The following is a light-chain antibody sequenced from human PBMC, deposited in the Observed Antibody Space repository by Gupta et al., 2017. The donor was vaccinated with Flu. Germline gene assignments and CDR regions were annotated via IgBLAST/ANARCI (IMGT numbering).Light chain of an antibody. CDR3: LQYKNYPRT. V-gene: IGKV1-17*02. CDR1: QGILYD. CDR2: GAL. Sequence: GDTVTITCRASQGILYDLAWFQQKPGKAPKRLIYGALSLQSDFPSRFSGSGSGTDFTLTINNLQPEDFATYYCLQYKNYPRTFGQGTMVEIK. J-gene: IGKJ1*01.